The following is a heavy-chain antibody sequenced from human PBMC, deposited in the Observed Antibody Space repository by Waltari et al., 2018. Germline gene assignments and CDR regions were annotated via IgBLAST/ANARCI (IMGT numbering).Heavy chain of an antibody. Sequence: QVQLVQSGAEVKKPGASVKVSCKASGYTFTGYYMHWVRQAPGQGLEWMGWINPNSGGTNYAQKFQGRVTMTRDTSISTAYMELSRLRSDDTAVYYCARGDGSGSYFWSAPYHDAFDIWGQGTMVTVSS. CDR3: ARGDGSGSYFWSAPYHDAFDI. D-gene: IGHD3-10*01. CDR2: INPNSGGT. CDR1: GYTFTGYY. J-gene: IGHJ3*02. V-gene: IGHV1-2*02.